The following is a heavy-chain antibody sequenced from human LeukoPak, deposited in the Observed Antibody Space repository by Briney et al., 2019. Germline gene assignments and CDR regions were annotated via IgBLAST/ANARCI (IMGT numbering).Heavy chain of an antibody. V-gene: IGHV3-21*01. CDR1: VFTFSRYS. CDR3: ARASLYCGSTSCYYDY. Sequence: GGSLRLSCAASVFTFSRYSMNWVRQAPGKELEWVSSIDSSSRYIYYADSVKGRFTISRDNAKNSLHLQMNSLRAEDTAVYYCARASLYCGSTSCYYDYWGQGTLVTVSS. J-gene: IGHJ4*02. D-gene: IGHD2-2*01. CDR2: IDSSSRYI.